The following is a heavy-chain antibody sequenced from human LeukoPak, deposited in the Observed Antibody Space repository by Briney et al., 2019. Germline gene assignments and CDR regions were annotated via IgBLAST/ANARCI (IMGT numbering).Heavy chain of an antibody. CDR2: IKYDGSEI. V-gene: IGHV3-7*01. D-gene: IGHD2-21*01. J-gene: IGHJ4*02. Sequence: PGGSLRLSCVVSGFYFGSFWMTWVRQAPGKGLDWVASIKYDGSEIYYADSVKGRFTISRDNANSSLYLQLNNLRVEDTAVYYCARSYQLDYWGQGTLVTVSS. CDR1: GFYFGSFW. CDR3: ARSYQLDY.